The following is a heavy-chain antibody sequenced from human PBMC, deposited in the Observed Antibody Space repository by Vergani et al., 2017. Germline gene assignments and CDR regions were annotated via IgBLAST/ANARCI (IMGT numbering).Heavy chain of an antibody. V-gene: IGHV3-15*01. CDR3: TTGLVWPPGF. CDR2: IKSKTYGGTT. J-gene: IGHJ4*02. CDR1: GFTFIDAW. D-gene: IGHD3-16*01. Sequence: EVQLLESGGGLVQPGGSLRLSCAASGFTFIDAWMSWVRQAPGKGLEWVGRIKSKTYGGTTDYAAPVKGRFTISRDDSKNTLYLQMNSLKIEDSAVYFCTTGLVWPPGFWGQGTLVTVSS.